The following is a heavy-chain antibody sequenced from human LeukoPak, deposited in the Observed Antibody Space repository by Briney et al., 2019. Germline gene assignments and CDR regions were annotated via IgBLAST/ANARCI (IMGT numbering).Heavy chain of an antibody. CDR3: ARDRGSGWPFDY. Sequence: ASVKVSCKASGYTFTAYYLHWVRQAPGQGLEWMGWINPNSGGTNYAQKFQGRVIMTRDTSISTAYMELSRLRSDDTAVYYCARDRGSGWPFDYWGQGTLVTVFS. CDR2: INPNSGGT. CDR1: GYTFTAYY. J-gene: IGHJ4*02. V-gene: IGHV1-2*02. D-gene: IGHD6-19*01.